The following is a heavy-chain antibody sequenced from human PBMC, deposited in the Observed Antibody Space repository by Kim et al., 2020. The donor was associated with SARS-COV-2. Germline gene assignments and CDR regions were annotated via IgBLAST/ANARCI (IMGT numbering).Heavy chain of an antibody. V-gene: IGHV3-64D*06. CDR3: VKDRCSSTSCYLGGDY. CDR2: ISSNGGST. Sequence: GGSLRLSCSASGFTFSSYAMHWVRQAPGKGLEYVSAISSNGGSTYYADSVKGRFTISRDNSKNTLYLQMSSLRAEDTAVYYCVKDRCSSTSCYLGGDYWGQGTLVTVSS. D-gene: IGHD2-2*01. J-gene: IGHJ4*02. CDR1: GFTFSSYA.